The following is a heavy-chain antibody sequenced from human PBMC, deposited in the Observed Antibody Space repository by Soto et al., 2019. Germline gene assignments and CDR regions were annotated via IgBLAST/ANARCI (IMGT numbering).Heavy chain of an antibody. Sequence: GGSLRLSCAASGFTFSSYGMHWVRQAPGKGLEWVAVIWYDGSNKYYADSVKGRFTISRDNSKNTLYLQMNSLRAEDTAVYYCARDDILTGYLNYWGQGTLVTVSS. J-gene: IGHJ4*02. V-gene: IGHV3-33*01. CDR2: IWYDGSNK. CDR3: ARDDILTGYLNY. CDR1: GFTFSSYG. D-gene: IGHD3-9*01.